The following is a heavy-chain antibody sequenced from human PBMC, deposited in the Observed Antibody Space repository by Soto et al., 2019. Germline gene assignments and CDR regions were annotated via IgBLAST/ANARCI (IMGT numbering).Heavy chain of an antibody. D-gene: IGHD1-26*01. CDR1: GGSISSYY. V-gene: IGHV4-59*01. CDR3: ARVRAPYYCYYIDV. CDR2: IYYSGST. Sequence: PSETLSLTCTVSGGSISSYYWSWIRQPPGKGLEWIGYIYYSGSTNYNPSLKSRVTISVDTSKNQFSLKLSSVTAADTAVYYCARVRAPYYCYYIDVWGKGTTVTVSS. J-gene: IGHJ6*03.